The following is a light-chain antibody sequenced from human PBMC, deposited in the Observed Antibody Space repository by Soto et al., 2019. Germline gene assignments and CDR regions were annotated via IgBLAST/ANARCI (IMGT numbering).Light chain of an antibody. CDR3: QQSFRTPRT. Sequence: DAHMTQSPSSLSASVVDRLTLTCRASQGISNDLAWYQQKPGKAPDLLIYGASTLQFGVPSRFSGSGSGTDFILTISNLQPEDFAIYYCQQSFRTPRTFGQGTKVDIK. V-gene: IGKV1-39*01. CDR2: GAS. J-gene: IGKJ1*01. CDR1: QGISND.